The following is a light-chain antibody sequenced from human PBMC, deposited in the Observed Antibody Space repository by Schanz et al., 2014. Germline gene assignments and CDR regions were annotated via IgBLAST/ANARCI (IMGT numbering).Light chain of an antibody. Sequence: EIVLTQSPGTLSLSPGERAILSCRASQGVSGNYLAWYQEKPGQAPRLLIYGTSSRATGVPDRFSGSGSGTDFTLTISRLEPEDFAVYYCQQYSSSLPAFGQGTTVEIK. CDR2: GTS. J-gene: IGKJ1*01. CDR3: QQYSSSLPA. V-gene: IGKV3-20*01. CDR1: QGVSGNY.